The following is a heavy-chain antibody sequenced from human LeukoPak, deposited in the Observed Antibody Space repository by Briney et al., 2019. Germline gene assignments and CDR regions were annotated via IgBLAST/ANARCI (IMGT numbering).Heavy chain of an antibody. D-gene: IGHD6-19*01. Sequence: SVKVSCKASGYTFTNYGISWVRQAPGQGLEWMGWISGYNGNTNYAQKFQGRITMTTDTSTSTGYMELRSLRSDDTAVYYCARDLKMGYSSGRYSWGTGSSNDYWGQGTLVTVSS. CDR2: ISGYNGNT. CDR3: ARDLKMGYSSGRYSWGTGSSNDY. CDR1: GYTFTNYG. V-gene: IGHV1-18*01. J-gene: IGHJ4*02.